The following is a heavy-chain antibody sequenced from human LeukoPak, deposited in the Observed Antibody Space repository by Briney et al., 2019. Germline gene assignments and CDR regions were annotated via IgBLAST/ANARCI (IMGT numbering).Heavy chain of an antibody. J-gene: IGHJ2*01. D-gene: IGHD1-1*01. Sequence: PGGSLRLSCAASGFTFSSYSMNWVRQAPGKGLEWVSSFSTSDSYMYYAASVEGRFTISRDNAKNSLYLQMNSLRAEDTAVYYCARSKLDPHWYFDLWGRGTLVTVSS. CDR3: ARSKLDPHWYFDL. V-gene: IGHV3-21*01. CDR2: FSTSDSYM. CDR1: GFTFSSYS.